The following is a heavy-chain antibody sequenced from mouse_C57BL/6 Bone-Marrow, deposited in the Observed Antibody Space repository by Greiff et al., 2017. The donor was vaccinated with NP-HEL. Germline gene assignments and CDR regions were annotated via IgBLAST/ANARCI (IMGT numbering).Heavy chain of an antibody. CDR2: ISSGGDYI. CDR1: GFTFSSYA. D-gene: IGHD1-1*01. V-gene: IGHV5-9-1*02. CDR3: TRGLGYYGSSYDY. Sequence: EVKLMESGEGLVKPGGSLKLSCAASGFTFSSYAMSWVRQTPEKRLEWVAYISSGGDYIYYADPVKGRFTISRDNARNTLYLQMSSLKSEDTAMYYCTRGLGYYGSSYDYWGQGTTLTVSS. J-gene: IGHJ2*01.